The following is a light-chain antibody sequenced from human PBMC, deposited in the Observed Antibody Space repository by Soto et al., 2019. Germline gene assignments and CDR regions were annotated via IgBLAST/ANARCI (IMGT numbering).Light chain of an antibody. Sequence: DIVMTQSPDSLAVSLGERATINCKSSQSVLSSFNNKNQLAWYQHKPGQPPKLLIYWASTRESGVPDRFSGSGSGTDFTLTIASLQAEDVAIYFCQQYNNWPPWTFGQGTKVEVK. CDR3: QQYNNWPPWT. CDR1: QSVLSSFNNKNQ. CDR2: WAS. J-gene: IGKJ1*01. V-gene: IGKV4-1*01.